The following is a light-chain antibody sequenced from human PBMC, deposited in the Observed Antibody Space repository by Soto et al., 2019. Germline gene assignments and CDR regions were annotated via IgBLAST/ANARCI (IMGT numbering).Light chain of an antibody. Sequence: QSVLTQPPSMSAAPGQKVTISCSGSSSNIGGNSVSWYQQLPGTAPKLLIYDDNKRPSGIPDRFSGSKSGTSATLGITGFQTGDEADYYCGSWDSSLSAYVFGTGTKVTVL. CDR3: GSWDSSLSAYV. CDR2: DDN. CDR1: SSNIGGNS. V-gene: IGLV1-51*01. J-gene: IGLJ1*01.